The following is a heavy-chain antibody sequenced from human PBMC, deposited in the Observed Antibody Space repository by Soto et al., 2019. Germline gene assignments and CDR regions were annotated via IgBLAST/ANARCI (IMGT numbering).Heavy chain of an antibody. D-gene: IGHD3-22*01. V-gene: IGHV4-39*01. CDR1: DGSMNSDSSY. J-gene: IGHJ4*02. Sequence: QLQLQESGPGLVKPSETLSLTCRVSDGSMNSDSSYWGWIRQPPGKGLEWIGVINHSGSTYHNLSLKGRVTISVDASRNQFSLKLTSMTAADTAVYYWARLGGYVSVGYYYLWDSWGQGTLVTVSS. CDR3: ARLGGYVSVGYYYLWDS. CDR2: INHSGST.